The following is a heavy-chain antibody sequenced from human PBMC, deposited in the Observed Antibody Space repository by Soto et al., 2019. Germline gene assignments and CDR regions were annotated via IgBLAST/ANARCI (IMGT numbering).Heavy chain of an antibody. V-gene: IGHV3-33*06. D-gene: IGHD1-7*01. CDR1: GFTFSSYG. CDR2: IWYDGSNK. J-gene: IGHJ3*02. CDR3: AKCMQVNWNYDAFHI. Sequence: PGGSLRLSCAASGFTFSSYGMHWVRQAPGKGLEWVAVIWYDGSNKYYADSVKGRFTISRDTSRNTLYLQMNSLRAEDTALYYCAKCMQVNWNYDAFHIWGQGTMVTVSS.